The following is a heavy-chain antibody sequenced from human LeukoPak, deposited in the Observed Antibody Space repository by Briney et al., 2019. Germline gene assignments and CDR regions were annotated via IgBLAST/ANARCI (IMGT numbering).Heavy chain of an antibody. CDR2: ISPYSGNT. Sequence: ASVKVSCKASGYTFTGYGISWVRQAPGQGLEWMGWISPYSGNTNYAQKFQGRITATTDTSTSTAYMELRSLRSDDTAVYYCARGYNDYCGQGTLVTVSS. J-gene: IGHJ4*02. CDR1: GYTFTGYG. D-gene: IGHD1-1*01. CDR3: ARGYNDY. V-gene: IGHV1-18*01.